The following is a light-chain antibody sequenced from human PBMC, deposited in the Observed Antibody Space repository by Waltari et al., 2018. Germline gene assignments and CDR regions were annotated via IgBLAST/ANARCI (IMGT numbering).Light chain of an antibody. CDR2: TND. CDR1: SSNIGVNV. CDR3: AVWDDNLSGVV. Sequence: QSVLTQPPSASGTPGQRVTISCSGSSSNIGVNVVNWYQHFPGTAPRLLIFTNDQRPSGVPDRFCGSKSGTSASLAISGLQSEDEADYYCAVWDDNLSGVVFGAGTKVAVL. V-gene: IGLV1-44*01. J-gene: IGLJ1*01.